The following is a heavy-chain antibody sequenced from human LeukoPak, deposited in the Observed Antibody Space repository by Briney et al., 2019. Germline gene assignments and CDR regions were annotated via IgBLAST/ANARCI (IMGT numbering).Heavy chain of an antibody. D-gene: IGHD3-22*01. Sequence: ASVKVSCKASGYTFTSYDINWVRQATGQGLEWMGWMNPNSGNTGYAQKFQGRVTITADKSTSTAYMELSSLRSEDTAVYYCARLTTYYYDSSGYEGSDYWGQGTLVTVSS. CDR3: ARLTTYYYDSSGYEGSDY. CDR2: MNPNSGNT. J-gene: IGHJ4*02. CDR1: GYTFTSYD. V-gene: IGHV1-8*01.